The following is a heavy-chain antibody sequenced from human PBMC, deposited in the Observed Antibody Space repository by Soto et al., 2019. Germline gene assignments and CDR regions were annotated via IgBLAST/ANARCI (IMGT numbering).Heavy chain of an antibody. CDR1: GGTFSSYT. D-gene: IGHD3-22*01. Sequence: SVKVSCKASGGTFSSYTISWVRQAPGQGLEWMGRIIPILGIANYAQKFQGRVTITADKSTSTAYMELSSLRSEDTAVYYCAREGDYDSSGYYYGMDVWGQGTTVTGSS. CDR2: IIPILGIA. V-gene: IGHV1-69*04. J-gene: IGHJ6*01. CDR3: AREGDYDSSGYYYGMDV.